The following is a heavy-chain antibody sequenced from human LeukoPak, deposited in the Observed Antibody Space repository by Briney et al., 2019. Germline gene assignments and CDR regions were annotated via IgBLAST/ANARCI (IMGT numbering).Heavy chain of an antibody. V-gene: IGHV3-7*01. J-gene: IGHJ4*02. Sequence: GGSLRLSCAASGFSFRDFWMTWVRQAPGKGLEWVTNINQGGSVKYYVDSVKGRFTISRDDAKSSLYVQMNSLRGEDTAVYYCARFGYSGWNLEYWGQGTLVTVSS. CDR3: ARFGYSGWNLEY. CDR1: GFSFRDFW. D-gene: IGHD5-12*01. CDR2: INQGGSVK.